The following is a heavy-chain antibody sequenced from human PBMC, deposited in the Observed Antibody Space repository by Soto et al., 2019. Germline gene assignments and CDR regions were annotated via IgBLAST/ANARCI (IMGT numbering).Heavy chain of an antibody. CDR1: GGSISSSSYY. Sequence: PSETLSLTCTVSGGSISSSSYYWGWIRQPPGKGLEWIGSIYYSGSTYYNPSLKSRVTISVDTSKNQFSLKLSSVTAADTAVYYCAGGYDSSSGFDPWGQGTQVTVSS. J-gene: IGHJ5*02. CDR3: AGGYDSSSGFDP. CDR2: IYYSGST. D-gene: IGHD5-12*01. V-gene: IGHV4-39*01.